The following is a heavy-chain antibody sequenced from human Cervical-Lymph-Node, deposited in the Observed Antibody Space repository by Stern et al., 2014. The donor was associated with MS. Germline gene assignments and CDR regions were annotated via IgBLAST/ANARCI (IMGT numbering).Heavy chain of an antibody. CDR2: IYSGGST. CDR1: GFTVSSNY. Sequence: EVQLVESGGGLVQPGGSLRLSCAASGFTVSSNYMTWVRQAPGKGLEWVSVIYSGGSTYYTDSVKGRFTLSRDNSKNTLYLQMNDLRVADSAVYYCARERGNWSGYDYWGQGTLVNVSS. D-gene: IGHD3-3*01. J-gene: IGHJ4*02. CDR3: ARERGNWSGYDY. V-gene: IGHV3-66*01.